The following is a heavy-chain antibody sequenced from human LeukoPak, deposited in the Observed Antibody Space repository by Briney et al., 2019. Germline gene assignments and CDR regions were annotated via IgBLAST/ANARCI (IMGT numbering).Heavy chain of an antibody. CDR1: GFTFSNYA. D-gene: IGHD5-12*01. V-gene: IGHV3-23*01. J-gene: IGHJ4*02. CDR2: ISGSGGTT. CDR3: AKDPYRASSGLVDY. Sequence: PGRPLRLSCATSGFTFSNYAVSWVRQAPGKGLEWVSSISGSGGTTYYADSVKGRFTISRDNSKNTLYLQMNSLRAEDTAVYYCAKDPYRASSGLVDYWGQGTLVTVSS.